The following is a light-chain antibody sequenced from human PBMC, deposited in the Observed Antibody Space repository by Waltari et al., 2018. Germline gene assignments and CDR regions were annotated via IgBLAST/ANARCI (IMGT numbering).Light chain of an antibody. CDR2: DVS. Sequence: QSALTQPASVSGSPGQSITLSCPGTSSDVRGYNYFPWYQQHPGKAPKLMIYDVSKRPSGVSNRFSGSKSGNTASLTVSGLQAEDESDYYCSSYTSSSSVVFGGGTKLTVL. CDR1: SSDVRGYNY. CDR3: SSYTSSSSVV. V-gene: IGLV2-14*01. J-gene: IGLJ2*01.